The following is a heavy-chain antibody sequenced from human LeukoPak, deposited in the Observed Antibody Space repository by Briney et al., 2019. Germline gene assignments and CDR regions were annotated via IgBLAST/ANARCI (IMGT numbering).Heavy chain of an antibody. J-gene: IGHJ4*02. CDR1: GFTFSSFA. D-gene: IGHD4-17*01. CDR2: ISDSGGRT. CDR3: ASPTTAYYFDY. V-gene: IGHV3-23*01. Sequence: PGGSLRLSCAASGFTFSSFAMSWVRQAPGKGLEWVSAISDSGGRTYYADSVKGRFTISRDNAKNTLYLQMNSLRAEDTAVYYCASPTTAYYFDYWGQGTLVTVSS.